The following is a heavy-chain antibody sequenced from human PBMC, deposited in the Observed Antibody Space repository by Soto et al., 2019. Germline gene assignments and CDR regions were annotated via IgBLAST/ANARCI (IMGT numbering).Heavy chain of an antibody. J-gene: IGHJ5*02. D-gene: IGHD2-15*01. Sequence: PGGSLRLSCAASGFTFRSYAMSWVRQAPGKGLEWVSAISGSGGSTYYADSVKGRFTISRDNAKRSLYLQMMSLTAEDTAIYYCVRGGGGGLFDPWGQGTMVTVSS. CDR2: ISGSGGST. CDR3: VRGGGGGLFDP. CDR1: GFTFRSYA. V-gene: IGHV3-23*01.